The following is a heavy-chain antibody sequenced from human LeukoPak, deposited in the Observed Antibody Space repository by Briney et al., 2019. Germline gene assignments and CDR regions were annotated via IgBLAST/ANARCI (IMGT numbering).Heavy chain of an antibody. CDR2: ISGSGSTI. Sequence: PGGPLRLSCAASGFTFSSYEMSWVRQAPGKGLQWVSYISGSGSTIWYADSVKGRFTISRDNAKNSLYLQMNSLRAEDTAVYYCARENWFDSWGQGTLVTVSS. J-gene: IGHJ5*01. CDR1: GFTFSSYE. CDR3: ARENWFDS. V-gene: IGHV3-48*03.